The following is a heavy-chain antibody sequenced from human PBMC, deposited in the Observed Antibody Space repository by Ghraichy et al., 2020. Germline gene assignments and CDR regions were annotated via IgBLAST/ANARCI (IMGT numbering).Heavy chain of an antibody. J-gene: IGHJ6*02. D-gene: IGHD6-13*01. CDR1: GFTFSEYV. CDR3: AKGIAPGTTTISYYYNGMDV. V-gene: IGHV3-23*01. Sequence: LSLTCVGSGFTFSEYVLSWVRQAPGKGLEWVSGISGSGGDTYYPDSVKGRFTISRDNSKNTLYLQMNNLRAEDTALYYCAKGIAPGTTTISYYYNGMDVWGQGTTVTVSS. CDR2: ISGSGGDT.